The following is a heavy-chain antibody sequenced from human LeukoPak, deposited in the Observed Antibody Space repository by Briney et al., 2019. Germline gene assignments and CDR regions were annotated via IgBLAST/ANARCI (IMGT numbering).Heavy chain of an antibody. Sequence: GGSLRLSCAASGFTFSSYAMHWVRQAPGKGLEWVAVISYDGSNKYYADSVKDRFTISRDNSKNTLYLQMNSLRAEDTALYYCAKDGPGTAMAFDYWGQGTLVTVSS. CDR2: ISYDGSNK. J-gene: IGHJ4*02. D-gene: IGHD5-18*01. CDR3: AKDGPGTAMAFDY. V-gene: IGHV3-30-3*01. CDR1: GFTFSSYA.